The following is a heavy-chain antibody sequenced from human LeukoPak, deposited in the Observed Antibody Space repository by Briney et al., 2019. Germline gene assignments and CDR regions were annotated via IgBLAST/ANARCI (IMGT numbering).Heavy chain of an antibody. CDR2: ISSSGSTI. Sequence: PGGSLRLSCAASGFTFSGYYMSWIRQAPGKGLEWVSYISSSGSTIYYADSVKGRFTISRDNAKNSLYLQMNSLRAEDTAVYYCARAPIYCTNGVCPSYYGMDVWGQGTTVTVSS. CDR1: GFTFSGYY. CDR3: ARAPIYCTNGVCPSYYGMDV. V-gene: IGHV3-11*01. D-gene: IGHD2-8*01. J-gene: IGHJ6*02.